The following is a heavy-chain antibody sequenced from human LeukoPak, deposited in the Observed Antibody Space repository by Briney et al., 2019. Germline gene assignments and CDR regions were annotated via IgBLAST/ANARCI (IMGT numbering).Heavy chain of an antibody. CDR3: ARDRGAAAGSFYGIDV. Sequence: GGSLRLSCAASGFTFSSYAMHWVRQAPGKGLEWVAVISYDGSDKYYADSVKGRFTISRDNSKNTLYLQMNSLRAEDTAVYYCARDRGAAAGSFYGIDVWGQGTTVTVSS. D-gene: IGHD6-13*01. J-gene: IGHJ6*02. CDR2: ISYDGSDK. V-gene: IGHV3-30-3*01. CDR1: GFTFSSYA.